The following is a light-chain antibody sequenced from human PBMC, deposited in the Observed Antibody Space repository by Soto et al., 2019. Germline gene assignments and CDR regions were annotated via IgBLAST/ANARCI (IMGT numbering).Light chain of an antibody. V-gene: IGKV1-5*01. Sequence: DIQMTQSPSTLSASVGDRVTITCRASQSISSWLVWYQQKPGKAPKPMIYDASSLESGVPSRFSGSGSGKEFTLTISSLQPDDFATYYCQQYNSYPGTFGQGTKVEIK. CDR1: QSISSW. CDR3: QQYNSYPGT. CDR2: DAS. J-gene: IGKJ1*01.